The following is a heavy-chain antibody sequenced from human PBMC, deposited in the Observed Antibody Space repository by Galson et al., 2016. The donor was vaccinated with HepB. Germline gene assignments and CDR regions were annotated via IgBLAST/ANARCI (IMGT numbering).Heavy chain of an antibody. Sequence: SLRLSCAASGFTFDDYGMNRVRQAPGKGLEWVSSISWNSGSIEYADSVRGRFTISRDNAKNSLYLQMNSLRPEDTAFYYCARDAHGSGTYYDGWGQGTLVTVSS. D-gene: IGHD3-10*01. CDR3: ARDAHGSGTYYDG. CDR1: GFTFDDYG. J-gene: IGHJ4*02. CDR2: ISWNSGSI. V-gene: IGHV3-9*01.